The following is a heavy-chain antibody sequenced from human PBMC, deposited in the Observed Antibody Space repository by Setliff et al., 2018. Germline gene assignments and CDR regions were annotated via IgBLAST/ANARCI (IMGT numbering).Heavy chain of an antibody. CDR2: FDPEDGET. CDR3: ATSVPWIQLVLYPQGHPEPFDY. Sequence: ASVKVSCKVSGSTLTELSMHWVRQAPGKGLEWMGGFDPEDGETIYAQKFQGRVTMTEDTSTDTAYMELSSLRSEDTAVYYCATSVPWIQLVLYPQGHPEPFDYWGQGTLVTVSS. D-gene: IGHD5-18*01. J-gene: IGHJ4*02. V-gene: IGHV1-24*01. CDR1: GSTLTELS.